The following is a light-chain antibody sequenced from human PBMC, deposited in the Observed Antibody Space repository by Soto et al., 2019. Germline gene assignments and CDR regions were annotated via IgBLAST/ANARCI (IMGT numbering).Light chain of an antibody. CDR2: DAS. CDR1: QSISSSY. J-gene: IGKJ4*01. V-gene: IGKV3-20*01. Sequence: EIVLTQSPGTLSLSPGERATLSCRASQSISSSYLAWYKQKPGQAPRLLIYDASSRATGIPDRFSGSGSGTDFTLTISRLEPEDFAVYYCQQYGTSLLTFGGGTKVEIK. CDR3: QQYGTSLLT.